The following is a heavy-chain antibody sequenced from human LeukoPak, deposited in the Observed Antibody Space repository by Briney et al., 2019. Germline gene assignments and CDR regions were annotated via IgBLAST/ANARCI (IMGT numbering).Heavy chain of an antibody. Sequence: PSETLSLTCTVSGGSISRYYWSWIRQPPGKGLEWIGYIYYSGSTNYNPSLKSRVTISVDTSKNQFSLKLSSVTAADTAVYYCARDAWEVSGYYIDYWGQGTLVTVSS. CDR3: ARDAWEVSGYYIDY. CDR2: IYYSGST. J-gene: IGHJ4*02. D-gene: IGHD3-9*01. V-gene: IGHV4-59*01. CDR1: GGSISRYY.